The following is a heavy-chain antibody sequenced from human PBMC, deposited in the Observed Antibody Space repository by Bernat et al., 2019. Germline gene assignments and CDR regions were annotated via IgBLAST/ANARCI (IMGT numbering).Heavy chain of an antibody. Sequence: EVHLVESGGDLVRPGGSLRLSCAAFGSIYTDAWLTWVHQAPGKGREWVGRIKRKTTGGTPAYAAPVKGRFTISREDSKNTLYLQLNSLKTEDTAVYYCTTETVDFEEDSGGFDYWGQGTLVTVSS. D-gene: IGHD2-15*01. CDR1: GSIYTDAW. V-gene: IGHV3-15*01. CDR2: IKRKTTGGTP. J-gene: IGHJ4*02. CDR3: TTETVDFEEDSGGFDY.